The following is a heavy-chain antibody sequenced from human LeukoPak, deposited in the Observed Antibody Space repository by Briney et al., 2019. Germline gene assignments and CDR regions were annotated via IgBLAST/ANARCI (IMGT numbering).Heavy chain of an antibody. CDR3: ARFPVRGYTYGSVIHHMDV. Sequence: SVKVSCKASGGTFNTYAITWVRQAPGQGPEWMGRIIPILDVADSAQRFQGRVTITADRSTSTAYMELNSLRSEDTAIYYCARFPVRGYTYGSVIHHMDVWGQGTTVIVSS. V-gene: IGHV1-69*04. D-gene: IGHD5-18*01. J-gene: IGHJ6*02. CDR2: IIPILDVA. CDR1: GGTFNTYA.